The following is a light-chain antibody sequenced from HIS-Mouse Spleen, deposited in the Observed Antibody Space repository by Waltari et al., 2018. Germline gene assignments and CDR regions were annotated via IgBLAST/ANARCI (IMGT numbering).Light chain of an antibody. Sequence: QSALTQPASVSGSPGQSITIPCTGTSSSVGRYNLFSWYQQTPGKAPKLMIYEGSKRPSGVSNRFSGSKSGNTASLTISGLQAEDEADYYCCSYAGSSTWVFGGGTKLTVL. CDR2: EGS. CDR3: CSYAGSSTWV. J-gene: IGLJ3*02. V-gene: IGLV2-23*01. CDR1: SSSVGRYNL.